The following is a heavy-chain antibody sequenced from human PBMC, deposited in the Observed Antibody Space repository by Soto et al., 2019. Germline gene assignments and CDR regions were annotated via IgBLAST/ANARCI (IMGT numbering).Heavy chain of an antibody. D-gene: IGHD1-20*01. J-gene: IGHJ4*02. CDR2: ISYDGSNK. V-gene: IGHV3-30-3*01. CDR1: GFTFSSYA. Sequence: QVQLVESGGGVVQPGRSLRLSCAASGFTFSSYAMHWVRQAPGKGLEWVAVISYDGSNKYYADSVKGRFTISRDNSKNTLYLQMNSLRAEDTAVYYCAVALWYNWNGADYWGQGTLVTVSS. CDR3: AVALWYNWNGADY.